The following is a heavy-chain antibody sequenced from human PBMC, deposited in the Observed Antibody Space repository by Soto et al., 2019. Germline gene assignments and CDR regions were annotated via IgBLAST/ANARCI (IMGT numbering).Heavy chain of an antibody. Sequence: QVQLQESGPGLVKPSETLSLTCTVSAGSVSSGSYYWSWIRQPPGKGLEWIGYIYYSGSTTYNPSLKSRVTISVDTSKSQFSLKLSSVTAADTAVYYCARGIEGWYQGRYYYGMDVWGQGTTVTVSS. CDR2: IYYSGST. D-gene: IGHD6-19*01. V-gene: IGHV4-61*01. J-gene: IGHJ6*01. CDR1: AGSVSSGSYY. CDR3: ARGIEGWYQGRYYYGMDV.